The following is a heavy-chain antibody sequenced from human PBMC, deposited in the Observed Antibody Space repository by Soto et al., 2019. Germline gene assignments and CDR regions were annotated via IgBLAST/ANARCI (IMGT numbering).Heavy chain of an antibody. CDR3: ARPRQDWAWDVDL. D-gene: IGHD3-9*01. CDR1: GGSITSYY. J-gene: IGHJ2*01. CDR2: ISYTGTT. V-gene: IGHV4-59*01. Sequence: SETLSLTCTFSGGSITSYYWSWIRQPPGKGLEWIGHISYTGTTSYNPSLRSRVTMSIDTSKSQFSLKLNSVTAADTAVYYCARPRQDWAWDVDLRGRRTPVTV.